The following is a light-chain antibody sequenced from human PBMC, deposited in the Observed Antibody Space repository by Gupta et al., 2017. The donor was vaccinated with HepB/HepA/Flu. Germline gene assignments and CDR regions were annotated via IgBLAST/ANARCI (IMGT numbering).Light chain of an antibody. J-gene: IGKJ5*01. CDR1: QTMSDY. CDR3: QQRSNWSIT. CDR2: DVS. Sequence: PGDRATLSCRASQTMSDYLVWYQKKPGQAPRLIMYDVSKRATGIPARFSGGGSGADFTLTISSLEPEDFGLYFCQQRSNWSITFGQGTRLEI. V-gene: IGKV3-11*01.